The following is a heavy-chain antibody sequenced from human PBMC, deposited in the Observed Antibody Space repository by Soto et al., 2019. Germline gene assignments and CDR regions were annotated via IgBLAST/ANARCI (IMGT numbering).Heavy chain of an antibody. Sequence: DVQLLESGGHLVQPGGSLRLSCSDSGFTLSSYAMSWVRQAPGKGLEWGSSISAGGDMTYNSDSVKGRFTISRDNSNNALFLQMHNLRIEDTALYYCARGDRGGSGSPASYYYSGWDVCGQGATVTVS. J-gene: IGHJ6*02. V-gene: IGHV3-23*01. CDR1: GFTLSSYA. CDR3: ARGDRGGSGSPASYYYSGWDV. D-gene: IGHD3-10*01. CDR2: ISAGGDMT.